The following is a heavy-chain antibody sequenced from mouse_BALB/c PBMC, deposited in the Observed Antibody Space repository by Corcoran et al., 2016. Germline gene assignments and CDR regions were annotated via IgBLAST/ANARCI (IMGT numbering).Heavy chain of an antibody. CDR3: ARWGSTTFDY. D-gene: IGHD1-1*01. V-gene: IGHV1-18*01. CDR1: GYTFTDYN. Sequence: EVLLQQSGPELVKPGASVKITCKASGYTFTDYNMDWVKQSHGKSLEWIGDINPRSRGTIYNQTFEGRATLTVDKSSSTAYMELRSLTSEDTAVYDCARWGSTTFDYCGQGTTVTVSS. CDR2: INPRSRGT. J-gene: IGHJ2*01.